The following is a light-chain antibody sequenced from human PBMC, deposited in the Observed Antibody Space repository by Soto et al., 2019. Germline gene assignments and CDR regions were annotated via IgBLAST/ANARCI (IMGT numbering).Light chain of an antibody. Sequence: QSALTQPPSASGSPGQSVTISCTGTSSDVGGYNYVSWYQQHPGKAPKLIIYEVSERPSGVPDRFSGSKSGNTASLTVSGLQAEDEADYHCSSYTTIKTVVFGGGTKLTVL. CDR1: SSDVGGYNY. CDR2: EVS. J-gene: IGLJ2*01. V-gene: IGLV2-8*01. CDR3: SSYTTIKTVV.